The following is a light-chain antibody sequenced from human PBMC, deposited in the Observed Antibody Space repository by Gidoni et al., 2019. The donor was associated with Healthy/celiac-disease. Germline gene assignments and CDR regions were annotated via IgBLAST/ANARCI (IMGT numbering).Light chain of an antibody. J-gene: IGKJ2*01. CDR1: QGSSSY. Sequence: IRMTQSPSSFSASTGDRVTITCRASQGSSSYLAWYQQKPGKAPKLLIYAASTLQSGVPSRFSGSGSGTDFTLTISCLQSEDFATYYCQQYYSYPRTFGQGTKLEIK. CDR2: AAS. CDR3: QQYYSYPRT. V-gene: IGKV1-8*01.